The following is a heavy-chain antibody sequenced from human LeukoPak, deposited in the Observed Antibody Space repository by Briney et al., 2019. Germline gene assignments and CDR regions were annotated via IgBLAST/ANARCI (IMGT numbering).Heavy chain of an antibody. CDR1: GGSISSSSYY. V-gene: IGHV4-39*07. J-gene: IGHJ4*02. CDR3: AREVDGVDY. Sequence: KPSETLSLTCTVSGGSISSSSYYWGWIRQPPGKGLGWIGSIYYSGSTYYNPSLKSRVTISVDTSKNQFSLKLSSVTAADTAVYYCAREVDGVDYWGQGTLVTVSS. CDR2: IYYSGST. D-gene: IGHD2-8*01.